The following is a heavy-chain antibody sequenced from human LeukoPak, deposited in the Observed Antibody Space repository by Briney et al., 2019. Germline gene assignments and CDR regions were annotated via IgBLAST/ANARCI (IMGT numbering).Heavy chain of an antibody. CDR3: ASADVDTTMVAHSAKAFDI. V-gene: IGHV1-24*01. D-gene: IGHD5-18*01. J-gene: IGHJ3*02. Sequence: ASVKVSCKVSGYTLTELSMHWVRQAPGKGLEWMGGFDPEDGETIYAQKFQGRVTMTEDTSTDTAYMELSSLRSEDTAVYYCASADVDTTMVAHSAKAFDIWGQGTMVTVSS. CDR2: FDPEDGET. CDR1: GYTLTELS.